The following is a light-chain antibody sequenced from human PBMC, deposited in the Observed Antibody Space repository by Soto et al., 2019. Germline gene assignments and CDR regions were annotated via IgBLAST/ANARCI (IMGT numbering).Light chain of an antibody. CDR2: SNN. Sequence: QSVLTQPPSASGTPGQTVTISCSGSSSNIGSNTVNWYQQLPGTAPKLLIYSNNQRPSGVPDRFSGSKSGTSASPAISGLQCEDEADYYCAAWDYSLNSFVVFGGGTKLTVL. J-gene: IGLJ2*01. V-gene: IGLV1-44*01. CDR3: AAWDYSLNSFVV. CDR1: SSNIGSNT.